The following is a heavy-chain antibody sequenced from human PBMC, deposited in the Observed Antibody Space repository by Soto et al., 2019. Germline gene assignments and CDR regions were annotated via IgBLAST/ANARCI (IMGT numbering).Heavy chain of an antibody. CDR2: IYYSGST. Sequence: SETLSLTCTVSGGSISSGDYYWSWIRQPPGKGLEWIGYIYYSGSTYYNPSLKSRVTISVDTSKNQFSLKLSSVTAADTAVYYCARVVYYDSSGYYLGAFDIWGQGTMVTVSS. CDR1: GGSISSGDYY. V-gene: IGHV4-30-4*01. CDR3: ARVVYYDSSGYYLGAFDI. D-gene: IGHD3-22*01. J-gene: IGHJ3*02.